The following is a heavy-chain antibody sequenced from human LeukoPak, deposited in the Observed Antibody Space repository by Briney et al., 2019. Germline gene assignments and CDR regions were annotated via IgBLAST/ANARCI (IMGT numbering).Heavy chain of an antibody. CDR1: GGSISSYY. CDR2: IYTSGST. V-gene: IGHV4-4*07. D-gene: IGHD3-22*01. J-gene: IGHJ4*02. Sequence: SETLSLTCTVSGGSISSYYWSWIRQPAGKGLEWIGRIYTSGSTNYNPPLKSRVTMSVDTSKNQFSLKLSSVTAADTAVYYCARMDYYDSSGMIDYWGQGTLVTVSS. CDR3: ARMDYYDSSGMIDY.